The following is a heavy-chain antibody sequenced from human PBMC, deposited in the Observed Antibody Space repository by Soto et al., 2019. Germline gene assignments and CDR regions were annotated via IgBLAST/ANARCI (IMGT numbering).Heavy chain of an antibody. CDR1: GFTFSNAW. V-gene: IGHV3-15*01. Sequence: GGSLRLSCAASGFTFSNAWMSWVRQAPGKGLEWVGRIKSKTDGGTTDYAAPVKGRFTISRDDSKNTLYLQMNSLKTEDTAVYYCTATGLDDSSGYYRDAFDIWGQGTMVTVSS. J-gene: IGHJ3*02. CDR3: TATGLDDSSGYYRDAFDI. D-gene: IGHD3-22*01. CDR2: IKSKTDGGTT.